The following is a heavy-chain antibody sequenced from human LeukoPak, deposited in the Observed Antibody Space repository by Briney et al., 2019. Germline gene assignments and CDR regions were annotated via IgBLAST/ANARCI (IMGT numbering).Heavy chain of an antibody. CDR3: ARELKGYSSSWYESDAFDI. CDR1: GFTFSSYW. D-gene: IGHD6-13*01. V-gene: IGHV3-7*01. Sequence: GGSLRLSCAASGFTFSSYWMSWVRQAPGKGLEWVATIKQDGSEKYYVDSVKGRFTISRDNAENSLYLQMNSLRAEDTAVYYCARELKGYSSSWYESDAFDIWGQGTMVTVSS. CDR2: IKQDGSEK. J-gene: IGHJ3*02.